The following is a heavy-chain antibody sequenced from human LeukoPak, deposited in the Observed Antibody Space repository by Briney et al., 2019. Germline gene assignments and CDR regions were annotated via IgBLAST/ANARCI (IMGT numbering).Heavy chain of an antibody. Sequence: GGPLRPSWGPSGLTSTTFPRNGVPQPPDRGRKGGALISHHGSNEYYADSVKGRFTISRDNSKNTLYLQMSNPRVEDTAIYYCARVHDTTGYYHYFDSWGQGTLVTVSS. V-gene: IGHV3-30*14. D-gene: IGHD3-9*01. CDR2: ISHHGSNE. J-gene: IGHJ4*02. CDR3: ARVHDTTGYYHYFDS. CDR1: GLTSTTFP.